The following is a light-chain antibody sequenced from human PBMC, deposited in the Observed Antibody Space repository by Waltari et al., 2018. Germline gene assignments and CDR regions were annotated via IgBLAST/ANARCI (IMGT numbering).Light chain of an antibody. J-gene: IGLJ3*02. CDR1: SADVGGFNY. CDR2: DVR. CDR3: SSYAGRSAWV. Sequence: QSALTQPASVSGSPGQSVTVSCTGSSADVGGFNYVSWYQQHPGNVPKLMIYDVRQRPTGVSDRFSASRSGNTASLTISGLQPEDEADYYCSSYAGRSAWVCGTGTKLTVL. V-gene: IGLV2-23*02.